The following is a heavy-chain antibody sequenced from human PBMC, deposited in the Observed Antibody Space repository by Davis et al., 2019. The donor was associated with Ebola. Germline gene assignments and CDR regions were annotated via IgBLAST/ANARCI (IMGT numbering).Heavy chain of an antibody. D-gene: IGHD4-17*01. J-gene: IGHJ5*02. CDR2: IKSDGSSI. CDR3: ARVVTTVTTGWFDP. V-gene: IGHV3-74*01. Sequence: HTGGSLRLSCAASGFTFSGYWMHWVRQAAGKGLVWVSRIKSDGSSISYADSVKGRFTISRDNAKNTLYLQMNSLRAEDTAVYYCARVVTTVTTGWFDPWGQGTLVTVSS. CDR1: GFTFSGYW.